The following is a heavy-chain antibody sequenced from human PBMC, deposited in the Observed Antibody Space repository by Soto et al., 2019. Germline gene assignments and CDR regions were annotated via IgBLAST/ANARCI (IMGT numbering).Heavy chain of an antibody. V-gene: IGHV1-2*02. CDR2: INPNNGVT. Sequence: ASVKVSCKASGYMFTGFYLHWVRQVPGQGLEWMGWINPNNGVTTYAKNFQGRVTMTRDSSISTAYMELSSLRSDDTAVYFCAAAAIPVAGRHPDFWGQGTVVTVSS. D-gene: IGHD6-19*01. J-gene: IGHJ4*02. CDR1: GYMFTGFY. CDR3: AAAAIPVAGRHPDF.